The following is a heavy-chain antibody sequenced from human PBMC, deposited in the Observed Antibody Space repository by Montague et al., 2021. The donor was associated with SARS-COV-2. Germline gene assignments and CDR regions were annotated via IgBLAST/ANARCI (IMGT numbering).Heavy chain of an antibody. CDR2: IYYSGST. J-gene: IGHJ4*02. D-gene: IGHD5-12*01. CDR3: ARGGYSGYWDY. V-gene: IGHV4-39*07. Sequence: ETLSLTCTVSGGSISSSSYYWGWIRQPPGKGLEWIGSIYYSGSTYYNPSLKSRVTISVDTSKNQFSLKLSSVTAADTAVYYCARGGYSGYWDYWGQGTLVTVSS. CDR1: GGSISSSSYY.